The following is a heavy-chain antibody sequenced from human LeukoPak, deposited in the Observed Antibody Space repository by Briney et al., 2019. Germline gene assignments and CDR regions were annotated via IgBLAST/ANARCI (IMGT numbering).Heavy chain of an antibody. V-gene: IGHV1-46*01. CDR1: GYTFTSYY. Sequence: GASVKVSCKASGYTFTSYYTHWVRQAPGQGLEWMGIINPSGGSTNYAQKFQGRVTMTRDTSTSTVYMELSSLRSEDTAVYYCARFAVHRRLTVAGQFGLDYWGQGTLVSVSS. J-gene: IGHJ4*02. CDR3: ARFAVHRRLTVAGQFGLDY. CDR2: INPSGGST. D-gene: IGHD6-19*01.